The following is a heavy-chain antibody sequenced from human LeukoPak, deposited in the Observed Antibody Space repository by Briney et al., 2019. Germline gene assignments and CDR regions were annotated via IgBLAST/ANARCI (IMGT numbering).Heavy chain of an antibody. Sequence: ASVKVSCKATGYTFTSYGISWVRQAPGQGLEWMGWISVYNGNTNYAQKLQGRVTMTRDTSISTAYMELSRLRSDDTAVYYCARFGDYYDSSGYPHGAFDIWGQGTMVTVSS. CDR3: ARFGDYYDSSGYPHGAFDI. J-gene: IGHJ3*02. V-gene: IGHV1-18*01. CDR1: GYTFTSYG. CDR2: ISVYNGNT. D-gene: IGHD3-22*01.